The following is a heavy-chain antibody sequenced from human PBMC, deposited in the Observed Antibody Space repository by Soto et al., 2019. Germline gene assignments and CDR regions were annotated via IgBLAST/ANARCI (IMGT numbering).Heavy chain of an antibody. V-gene: IGHV4-39*01. Sequence: XTLSLPCTVSGGSVSSSSYYWVWSRQPRGKGMEWIGIIYYSGNTYYNTYLQSRVTISLETSKNKFSLKLRSVNPADTAVYYCARQSPDYLGSVGWFDPWGQGTLVTVSS. CDR3: ARQSPDYLGSVGWFDP. J-gene: IGHJ5*02. D-gene: IGHD1-26*01. CDR1: GGSVSSSSYY. CDR2: IYYSGNT.